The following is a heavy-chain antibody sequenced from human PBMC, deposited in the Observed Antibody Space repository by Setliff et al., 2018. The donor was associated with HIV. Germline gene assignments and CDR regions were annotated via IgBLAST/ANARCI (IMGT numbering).Heavy chain of an antibody. J-gene: IGHJ4*02. CDR2: LSASNDQR. V-gene: IGHV1-18*01. CDR1: GYTFNKYD. D-gene: IGHD1-7*01. CDR3: ARSLGTFDY. Sequence: ASVKVSCKASGYTFNKYDIVWIRQAPGQGLEWLGWLSASNDQRKYSRRFKGRVNMTTDPSRRTAYLEMRSLTPDDTAVYFCARSLGTFDYWGQGSLVTVPQ.